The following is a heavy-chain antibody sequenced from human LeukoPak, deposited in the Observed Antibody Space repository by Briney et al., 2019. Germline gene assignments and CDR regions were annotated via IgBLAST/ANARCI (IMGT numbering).Heavy chain of an antibody. D-gene: IGHD3-10*01. CDR3: AKVAGSGSYYNGFDS. Sequence: GGSLRLSCAASGFTFNNNAMSWVRQVPGKGLEWVSGISGSGGSAYYADSVKGRFTISRDISKDTLYLEMNSLRAEDTAVYYCAKVAGSGSYYNGFDSWGQGTLVTVSS. CDR1: GFTFNNNA. V-gene: IGHV3-23*01. CDR2: ISGSGGSA. J-gene: IGHJ4*02.